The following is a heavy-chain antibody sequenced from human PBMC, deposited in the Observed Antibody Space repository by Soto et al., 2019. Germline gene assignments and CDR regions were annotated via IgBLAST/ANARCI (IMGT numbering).Heavy chain of an antibody. D-gene: IGHD2-2*01. CDR3: AKSSSLVVPAAQLDP. CDR1: GFTFSSYA. CDR2: ISSNGGST. V-gene: IGHV3-64*04. Sequence: GGSLRLSCSASGFTFSSYAMHWVRQAPGKGLEYVSAISSNGGSTYYADSVKGRFTISRDNSKNTLYLQMNSLRVEDTAVYYCAKSSSLVVPAAQLDPWGQGTLVTVSS. J-gene: IGHJ5*02.